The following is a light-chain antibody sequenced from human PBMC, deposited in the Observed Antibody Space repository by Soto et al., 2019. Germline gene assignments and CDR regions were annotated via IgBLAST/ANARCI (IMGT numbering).Light chain of an antibody. CDR3: QQSYRTPPDT. V-gene: IGKV1-39*01. J-gene: IGKJ2*01. CDR1: QSIATF. CDR2: AAS. Sequence: IQMTQSPSSLSASIGDRVTITCRASQSIATFLNWYQQKPGEAPKLLIYAASTLQSGVPSRFSGSGSWTDFTLTISSLQPEDFATYYCQQSYRTPPDTFGQGTKLEIK.